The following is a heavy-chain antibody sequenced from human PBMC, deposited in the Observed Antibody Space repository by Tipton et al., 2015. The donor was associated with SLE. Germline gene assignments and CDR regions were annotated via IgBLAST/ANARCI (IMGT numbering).Heavy chain of an antibody. J-gene: IGHJ3*02. Sequence: SLRLSCAASGFTFSHYWLTWVRQAPGKGLEWVANIKQDGSKKYYVDSVKGRFTISRDNAKNSLYLQMNSLRAEDTSVYYCARSDIVLVLWGGAFDIWGQGTMVTVSS. V-gene: IGHV3-7*01. D-gene: IGHD2-8*02. CDR2: IKQDGSKK. CDR1: GFTFSHYW. CDR3: ARSDIVLVLWGGAFDI.